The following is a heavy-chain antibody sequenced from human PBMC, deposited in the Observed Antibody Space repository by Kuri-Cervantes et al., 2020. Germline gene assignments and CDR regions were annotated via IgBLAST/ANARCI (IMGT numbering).Heavy chain of an antibody. Sequence: ASVKVSCKASGYTFTSYGISWVRQAPGQGLEWMGWISAYNGNTNYAQKLQGRVTMTTDTSTSTAYMELRSLRSDDTAVYYCARAPLTLWLGDPGGDYWGQGTLVTVSS. D-gene: IGHD3-10*01. V-gene: IGHV1-18*01. CDR1: GYTFTSYG. J-gene: IGHJ4*02. CDR2: ISAYNGNT. CDR3: ARAPLTLWLGDPGGDY.